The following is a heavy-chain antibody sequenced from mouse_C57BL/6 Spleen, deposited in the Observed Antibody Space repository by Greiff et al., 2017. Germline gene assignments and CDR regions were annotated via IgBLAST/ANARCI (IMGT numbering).Heavy chain of an antibody. CDR3: ARQHDYEEGGYFDY. J-gene: IGHJ2*01. Sequence: QVQLQQSGPGLVAPSQSLSITCTVSGFSLTSYGVHWVRQPPGKGLEWLVVIWSDGSTTYNSALKSRLSISKDNSKSQVFLKMNSLQTDDTAMYYCARQHDYEEGGYFDYWGQGTTLTVSS. D-gene: IGHD2-4*01. V-gene: IGHV2-6-1*01. CDR2: IWSDGST. CDR1: GFSLTSYG.